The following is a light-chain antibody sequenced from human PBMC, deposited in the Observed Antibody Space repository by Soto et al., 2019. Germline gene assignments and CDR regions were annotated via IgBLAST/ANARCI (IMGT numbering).Light chain of an antibody. Sequence: EIVLTQSPGTLSLSPGERATLSCRASQSVSSNYLAWYQRKPGQAPRLLIYGASSRATGIPNRFSGSGSGTDFTLTITRLEPEDFAVYYCQQYGSSPPTFDQGTKVEIK. CDR3: QQYGSSPPT. CDR1: QSVSSNY. J-gene: IGKJ1*01. CDR2: GAS. V-gene: IGKV3-20*01.